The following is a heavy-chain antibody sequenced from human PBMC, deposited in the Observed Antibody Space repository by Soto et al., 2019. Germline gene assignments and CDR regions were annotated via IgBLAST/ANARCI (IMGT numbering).Heavy chain of an antibody. CDR1: GFTFSSYG. CDR2: ISYEGSNK. Sequence: QVQLVESGGGEVQPGRSLRLSCAASGFTFSSYGMHWVRQAPGKGLEWVAVISYEGSNKYYADSVKGRFTISRDNSKNTLYLQMNSLRAEDTAVYYCANAVGLQNDAFDIWGQGTMVTDSS. D-gene: IGHD2-15*01. J-gene: IGHJ3*02. V-gene: IGHV3-30*18. CDR3: ANAVGLQNDAFDI.